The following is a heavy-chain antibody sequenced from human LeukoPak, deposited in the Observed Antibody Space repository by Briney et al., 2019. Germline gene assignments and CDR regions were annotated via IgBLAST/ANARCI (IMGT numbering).Heavy chain of an antibody. D-gene: IGHD2-8*01. CDR1: GYTFTGYY. CDR3: ARVATVRTSPIDY. Sequence: ASVKVSCKASGYTFTGYYMHWVRQAPGQGLEWMGIINPSGGSTSYAQKFQGRVTMTRDMSTSTVYMELSSLRSEDTAVYYCARVATVRTSPIDYWGQGTLVTVSS. V-gene: IGHV1-46*01. J-gene: IGHJ4*02. CDR2: INPSGGST.